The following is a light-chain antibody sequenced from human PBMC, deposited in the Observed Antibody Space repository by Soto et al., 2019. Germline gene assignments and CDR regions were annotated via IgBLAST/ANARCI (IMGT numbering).Light chain of an antibody. J-gene: IGLJ2*01. CDR2: INSDGTH. CDR1: SGHSSYA. CDR3: QTWGTGIVV. V-gene: IGLV4-69*02. Sequence: QLVLTQSPSASASLGASVKLTCTLSSGHSSYAIAWHQQQPEKGPRYLMKINSDGTHYKGDGIPDRFSGSSSGAGRYLTISSLQSEDEADYSCQTWGTGIVVFGGGTKLTLL.